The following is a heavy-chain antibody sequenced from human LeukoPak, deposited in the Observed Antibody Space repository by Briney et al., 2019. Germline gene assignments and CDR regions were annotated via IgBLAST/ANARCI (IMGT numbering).Heavy chain of an antibody. CDR2: IYYSGST. D-gene: IGHD3-22*01. J-gene: IGHJ4*02. V-gene: IGHV4-59*01. CDR3: ARAGYYYDSSGYHYYFDY. Sequence: SETLSLTCSVSGGSISSYYWSWIRQPPGKGLEGIGYIYYSGSTNYNPALKSRVTISVDTSKNQFSLKLSSVTAADTAVYYCARAGYYYDSSGYHYYFDYWGQGTLVTVSS. CDR1: GGSISSYY.